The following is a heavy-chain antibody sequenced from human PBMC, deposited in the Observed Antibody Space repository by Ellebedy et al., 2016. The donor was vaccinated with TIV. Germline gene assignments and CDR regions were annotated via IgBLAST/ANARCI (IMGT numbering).Heavy chain of an antibody. D-gene: IGHD2/OR15-2a*01. J-gene: IGHJ2*01. CDR2: IYHSGST. CDR3: AGGLSSSGSGWYFDV. V-gene: IGHV4-30-2*01. Sequence: SETLSLTCAVSGGSISSGGYSWNWIRQPPGKGLEWIGYIYHSGSTYYNPSLKSRVTISLERSKNQFSLKLSSVTAADTAVYYCAGGLSSSGSGWYFDVWGRGTLVTVSS. CDR1: GGSISSGGYS.